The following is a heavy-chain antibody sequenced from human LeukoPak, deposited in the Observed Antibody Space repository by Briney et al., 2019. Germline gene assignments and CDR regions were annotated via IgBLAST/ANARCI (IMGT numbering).Heavy chain of an antibody. CDR1: GGSFSGYY. J-gene: IGHJ5*02. D-gene: IGHD3-3*01. Sequence: SETLSLTCAVYGGSFSGYYWSWIRQPPGKGLEWIGEINHSGSTNYNPSLKSRVTISVDTSKNQFSLKLSSVTAADTAVYYCARGWHDFWSGYYWFDPWGQGTRVTVSS. CDR2: INHSGST. V-gene: IGHV4-34*01. CDR3: ARGWHDFWSGYYWFDP.